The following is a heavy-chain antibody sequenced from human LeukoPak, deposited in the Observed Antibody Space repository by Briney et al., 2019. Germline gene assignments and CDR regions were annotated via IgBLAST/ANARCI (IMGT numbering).Heavy chain of an antibody. J-gene: IGHJ4*02. D-gene: IGHD2/OR15-2a*01. CDR3: VRGQILADY. Sequence: SETLSLTCTVSGGSISDYCWSWIRQPPGKGLEWIGYVYYSGDTNYNPSLKSRVTMSVDTSKNQFSLKLNSVTAADTAVYYCVRGQILADYWGQGALVTVSS. CDR1: GGSISDYC. CDR2: VYYSGDT. V-gene: IGHV4-59*01.